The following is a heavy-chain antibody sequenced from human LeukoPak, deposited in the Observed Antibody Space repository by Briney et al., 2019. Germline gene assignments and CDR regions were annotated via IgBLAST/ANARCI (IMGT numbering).Heavy chain of an antibody. CDR1: GFSFSSYA. Sequence: GGSLRLSCAASGFSFSSYAMSWVRQAPGMRLEWVSSISGSGEITYYADSLEGRFTISRDNSKNTLYLQMNSLRAEDTAVYYCAGYYGTGYYYYYMDVWGKGTTVTVSS. CDR3: AGYYGTGYYYYYMDV. J-gene: IGHJ6*03. D-gene: IGHD3-10*01. CDR2: ISGSGEIT. V-gene: IGHV3-23*01.